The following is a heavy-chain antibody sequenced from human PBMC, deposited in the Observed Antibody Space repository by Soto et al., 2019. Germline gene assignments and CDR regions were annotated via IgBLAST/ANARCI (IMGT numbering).Heavy chain of an antibody. J-gene: IGHJ4*02. CDR3: AMSYCSGGSCYSDY. CDR2: IYSGGST. Sequence: EVQLVESGGGLVQPGGSLRLSCAASGFTVSSNYMSWVRQAPGKGLEWVSVIYSGGSTYYADSVKGRFTISRDNSKNTLYLQMNSLRAEDTAVYYCAMSYCSGGSCYSDYWGQGTLVTVSS. D-gene: IGHD2-15*01. CDR1: GFTVSSNY. V-gene: IGHV3-66*01.